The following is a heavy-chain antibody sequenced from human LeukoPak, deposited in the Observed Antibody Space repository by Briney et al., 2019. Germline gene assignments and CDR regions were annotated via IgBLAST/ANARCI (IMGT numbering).Heavy chain of an antibody. CDR1: GFTVSNNC. J-gene: IGHJ4*02. D-gene: IGHD2-15*01. CDR3: PASVKRDCSACYSYYFDS. CDR2: IYSGGTP. V-gene: IGHV3-66*01. Sequence: GGSLRLSCAASGFTVSNNCMSWVRQAPGKGLEWVSVIYSGGTPYYSDSVKGRFTISRDNSQNTMYLQLNSLRAEDTAVYYCPASVKRDCSACYSYYFDSWGQGTLVTVSS.